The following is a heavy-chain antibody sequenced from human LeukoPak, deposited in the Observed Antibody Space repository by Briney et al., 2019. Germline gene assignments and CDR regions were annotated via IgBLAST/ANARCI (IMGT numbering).Heavy chain of an antibody. D-gene: IGHD6-19*01. CDR1: GGSISSYY. CDR2: ISSSSSYI. CDR3: ARDRGSGWYEDAFDI. Sequence: PSETLSLTCTVSGGSISSYYWSWIRQPPGKGLEWVSSISSSSSYIYYADSVKGRFTISRDNAKNSLYLQMNSLRAEDTAVYYCARDRGSGWYEDAFDIWGQGTMVTVSS. J-gene: IGHJ3*02. V-gene: IGHV3-21*01.